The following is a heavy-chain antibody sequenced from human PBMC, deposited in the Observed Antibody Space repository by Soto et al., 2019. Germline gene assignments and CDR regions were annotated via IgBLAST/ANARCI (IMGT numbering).Heavy chain of an antibody. J-gene: IGHJ5*02. D-gene: IGHD3-3*01. CDR3: ARGLGIFGVVIPSSFDP. CDR1: GCTFTSYD. CDR2: MNPNSGNT. Sequence: ASVKVSCKASGCTFTSYDINWVRQATGQGLEWMGWMNPNSGNTGYAQKFQGRVTMTRNTSISTAYMELSSLRSEDTAVYYCARGLGIFGVVIPSSFDPWGQGTLVTVSS. V-gene: IGHV1-8*01.